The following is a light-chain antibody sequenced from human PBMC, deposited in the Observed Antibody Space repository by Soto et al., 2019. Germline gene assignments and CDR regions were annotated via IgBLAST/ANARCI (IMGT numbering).Light chain of an antibody. Sequence: DIVLTQSPDSLAVSLGERATINCKSSQSVLYSFTDKNYLAWYQQKPGQPPKLLIYWASARESGAPDRFSGSGSGTDFTHTISSLQAEDVAIYYCQQYYRLPRTFGQGTKVEVK. CDR1: QSVLYSFTDKNY. CDR3: QQYYRLPRT. J-gene: IGKJ1*01. CDR2: WAS. V-gene: IGKV4-1*01.